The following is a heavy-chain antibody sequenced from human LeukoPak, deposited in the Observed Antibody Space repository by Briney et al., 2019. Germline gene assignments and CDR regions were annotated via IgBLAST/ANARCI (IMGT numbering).Heavy chain of an antibody. CDR2: ITSSSSYI. V-gene: IGHV3-21*01. J-gene: IGHJ4*02. Sequence: GGSLRLSCAASGFTFSSYTMNWVRQAPGKGLEWVSSITSSSSYIYYADSVKGRFTISRDNAKNSLYLQMNSLRAEDTAVYYCARLNDDYDRADFDYWGQGTLVTVSS. CDR1: GFTFSSYT. CDR3: ARLNDDYDRADFDY. D-gene: IGHD4-17*01.